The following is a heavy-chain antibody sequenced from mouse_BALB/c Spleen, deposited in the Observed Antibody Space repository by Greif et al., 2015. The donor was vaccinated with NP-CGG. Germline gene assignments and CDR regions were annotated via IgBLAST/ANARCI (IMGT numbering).Heavy chain of an antibody. D-gene: IGHD5-5*01. V-gene: IGHV1-87*01. J-gene: IGHJ1*01. CDR3: ASPYLWYFDV. Sequence: VQLVESGAELARPGASVKLSCKASGYTFTSYWMQWVKQRPGQGLEWIGAIYPGDGDTRYTQKFKGKATLTADKSSSTAYMQLSSLASEDSAVYYCASPYLWYFDVWGAGTTVTVSS. CDR2: IYPGDGDT. CDR1: GYTFTSYW.